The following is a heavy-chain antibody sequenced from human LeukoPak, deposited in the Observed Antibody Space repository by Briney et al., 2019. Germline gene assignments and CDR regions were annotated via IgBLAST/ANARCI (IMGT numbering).Heavy chain of an antibody. Sequence: PSETLSLTCAVYGGSFSDFYWSWIRQPPGKGLEWIGEINHSGSTNYNPSLKSRVTISVDTSKSQFSLRLSSVTAADTAVYYCAMTRWSLDYWGQGTLVTVSS. D-gene: IGHD6-13*01. CDR2: INHSGST. J-gene: IGHJ4*02. V-gene: IGHV4-34*01. CDR1: GGSFSDFY. CDR3: AMTRWSLDY.